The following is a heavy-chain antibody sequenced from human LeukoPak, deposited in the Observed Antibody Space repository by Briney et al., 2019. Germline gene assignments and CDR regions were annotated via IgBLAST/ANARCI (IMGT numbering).Heavy chain of an antibody. V-gene: IGHV3-48*03. CDR2: ISRSGNTI. J-gene: IGHJ6*03. Sequence: GGSLRLSCAASGFTFSSYEMNWVRQAPGKGPEWVSYISRSGNTIYYADSVKGRFTISRDNAKNSLYLQMNSLRAEDTAVYYCARAPYYMDVWGKGTTVTVSS. CDR1: GFTFSSYE. CDR3: ARAPYYMDV.